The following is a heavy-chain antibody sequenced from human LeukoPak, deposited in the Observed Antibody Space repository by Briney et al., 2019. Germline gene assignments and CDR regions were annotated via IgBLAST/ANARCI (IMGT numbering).Heavy chain of an antibody. CDR2: ISGSGGST. D-gene: IGHD2-15*01. CDR3: AIDHCSGGSCHLSANWFDP. CDR1: GFTFSSYA. Sequence: GGSLRLSCAASGFTFSSYAMSWVRQAPGKGLEWVSAISGSGGSTYYADSVKGRFTISRDNAKNSLYLQMNSLRAEDTAVYYCAIDHCSGGSCHLSANWFDPWGQGTLVTVSS. J-gene: IGHJ5*02. V-gene: IGHV3-23*01.